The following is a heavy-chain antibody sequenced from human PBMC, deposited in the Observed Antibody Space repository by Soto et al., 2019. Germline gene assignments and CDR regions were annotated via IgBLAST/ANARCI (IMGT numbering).Heavy chain of an antibody. CDR3: ARVVGRWLQFYGATIDY. CDR2: INHSGST. D-gene: IGHD5-12*01. V-gene: IGHV4-34*01. CDR1: GGSFSGYY. Sequence: SSETLSLTCAIYGGSFSGYYWSWIRQPPGKGLEWIGEINHSGSTNYNPSLESRVTISVDTSKNQFSLKLSSVTAADTAVYYCARVVGRWLQFYGATIDYWGQGTLVTVSS. J-gene: IGHJ4*02.